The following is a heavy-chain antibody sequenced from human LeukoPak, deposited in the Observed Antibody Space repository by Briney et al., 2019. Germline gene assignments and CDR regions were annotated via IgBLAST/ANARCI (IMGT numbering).Heavy chain of an antibody. CDR3: ARRSYYYDSSGYYAYFDY. CDR2: IYPGDSDT. J-gene: IGHJ4*02. D-gene: IGHD3-22*01. CDR1: GYSFTSYW. Sequence: GESLKISCKGSGYSFTSYWIGRGRPMPGKGLEWMGIIYPGDSDTRYSPSIQGQVTISADKSISTAYLQWSSLKASDTAMYYCARRSYYYDSSGYYAYFDYWGQGTLVTVSS. V-gene: IGHV5-51*01.